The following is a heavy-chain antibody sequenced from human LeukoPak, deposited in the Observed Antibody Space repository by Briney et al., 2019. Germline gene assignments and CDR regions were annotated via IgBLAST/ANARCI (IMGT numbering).Heavy chain of an antibody. CDR1: GASISNYY. Sequence: SETLSLTCSVSGASISNYYWSWIRQPPGKGLEWIGYIYYSGSTNYNPSLKSRVTISVDTSKNQFSLKLSSVTAADTAVYYCARDTLGYDISLKYYYYYMDVWGKGTTVTVSS. V-gene: IGHV4-59*12. J-gene: IGHJ6*03. CDR3: ARDTLGYDISLKYYYYYMDV. D-gene: IGHD3-9*01. CDR2: IYYSGST.